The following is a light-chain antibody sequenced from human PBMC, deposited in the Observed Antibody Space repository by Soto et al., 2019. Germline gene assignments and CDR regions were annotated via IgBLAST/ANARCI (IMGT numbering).Light chain of an antibody. J-gene: IGKJ1*01. V-gene: IGKV1-27*01. Sequence: DIQMTQSPSTLSASVGDRVTITCRASQSISNWLAWYQQKPGKAPKLLIYAAYNLQSGVPSRFSGSGSGTDFTLTISSLQPEDAAIYYCQTYNTARPTFGQGTKVDIK. CDR2: AAY. CDR1: QSISNW. CDR3: QTYNTARPT.